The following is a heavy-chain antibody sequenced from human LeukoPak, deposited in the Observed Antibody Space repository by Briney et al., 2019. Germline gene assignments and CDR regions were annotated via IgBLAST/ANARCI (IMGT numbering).Heavy chain of an antibody. J-gene: IGHJ4*02. Sequence: GGSLRLSCAASGFTFSSAWMTWVRQAPGKGLEWVGRIKSKTDGGTAEHAAPVKGRFTISRDDSQNTLYMQMNSLRAEDTAVYYCATLSQGYWGQGTLVTVSS. CDR3: ATLSQGY. CDR2: IKSKTDGGTA. V-gene: IGHV3-15*01. CDR1: GFTFSSAW.